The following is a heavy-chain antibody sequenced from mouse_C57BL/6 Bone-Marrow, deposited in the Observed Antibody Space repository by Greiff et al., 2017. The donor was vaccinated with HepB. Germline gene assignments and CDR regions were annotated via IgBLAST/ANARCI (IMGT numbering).Heavy chain of an antibody. CDR3: ARARITTVVAEGYWYFDV. CDR1: GFTFSDYY. J-gene: IGHJ1*03. D-gene: IGHD1-1*01. CDR2: INYDGSST. V-gene: IGHV5-16*01. Sequence: EVKLVESEGGLVQPGSSMKLSCTASGFTFSDYYMAWVRQVPEKGLEWVANINYDGSSTYYLDSLKSRFIISRDNAKNILYLQMSSLKSEDTATYYCARARITTVVAEGYWYFDVWGTGTTVTVSS.